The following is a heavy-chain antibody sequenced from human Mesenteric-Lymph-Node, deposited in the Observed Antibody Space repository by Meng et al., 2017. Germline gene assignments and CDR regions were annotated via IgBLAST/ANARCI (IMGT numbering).Heavy chain of an antibody. V-gene: IGHV2-70*01. D-gene: IGHD3-10*01. Sequence: SGPTLVKPTQTLTLTCTFSGFSLSTSGMCVSWIRQPPGKALEWLALIDWDDDKYYSTSLKTRLTISKDTSKNQVVLTMTNMDPVDTATYYCARIPKYGSGLNYYCYYGMDVWGQGTTVTVSS. CDR3: ARIPKYGSGLNYYCYYGMDV. J-gene: IGHJ6*02. CDR1: GFSLSTSGMC. CDR2: IDWDDDK.